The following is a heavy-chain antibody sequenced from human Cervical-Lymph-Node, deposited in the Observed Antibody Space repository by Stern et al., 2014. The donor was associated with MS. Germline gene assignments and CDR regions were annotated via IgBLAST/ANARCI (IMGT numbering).Heavy chain of an antibody. V-gene: IGHV5-51*01. CDR3: ARQRYFDY. J-gene: IGHJ4*02. CDR1: GYTFTSYW. CDR2: IFPGGSDI. Sequence: EVKLVESGPEVKRPGESLKISCQASGYTFTSYWIGWVRQMPGKGLEWIAIIFPGGSDIRYSPSFQGQVTISADKSSSPAYLQWNNLKASDTAIYYCARQRYFDYWGQGTLVTVSS.